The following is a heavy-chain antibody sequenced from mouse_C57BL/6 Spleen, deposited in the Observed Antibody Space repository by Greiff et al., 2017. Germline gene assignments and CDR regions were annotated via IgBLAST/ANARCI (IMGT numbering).Heavy chain of an antibody. D-gene: IGHD2-5*01. Sequence: VNVVESGPGLVQPSQSLSITCPVSGFSLTSYGVHWVRPSPGKGLEWLGVIWRGGSTDYNAAFMSRLSITKDNSKSQVFFKMNSLQADDTAIYYCAKPSKDAMDYWGQGTSVTVSS. CDR2: IWRGGST. V-gene: IGHV2-5*01. J-gene: IGHJ4*01. CDR3: AKPSKDAMDY. CDR1: GFSLTSYG.